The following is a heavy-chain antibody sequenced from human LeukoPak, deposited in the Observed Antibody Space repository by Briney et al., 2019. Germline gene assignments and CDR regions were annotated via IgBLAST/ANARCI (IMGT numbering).Heavy chain of an antibody. D-gene: IGHD3-3*01. CDR3: ARDTSLRFLEWSPHFDY. CDR2: ISAYNGNT. Sequence: ASVKVSCKASGYTFTSYGISWVRQAPGQGLEWMGWISAYNGNTNYAQKLQGRVTMTTDTSTSTAYMELRSLRSDDTAVYYCARDTSLRFLEWSPHFDYWGQGTLVTVSS. V-gene: IGHV1-18*01. CDR1: GYTFTSYG. J-gene: IGHJ4*02.